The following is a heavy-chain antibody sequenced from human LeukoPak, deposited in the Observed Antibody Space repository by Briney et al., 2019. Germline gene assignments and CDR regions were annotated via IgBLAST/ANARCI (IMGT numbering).Heavy chain of an antibody. CDR3: ARDMDSSRGYGMDV. Sequence: ASVKVSCKASGGTFSSYAISWVRQAPGQGLEWMGGIIPIFGTANYAQKFQGRVTITADESTSTAYMELSSLRSEDTAAYYCARDMDSSRGYGMDVWGQGTTVTVSS. V-gene: IGHV1-69*13. J-gene: IGHJ6*02. D-gene: IGHD3-22*01. CDR1: GGTFSSYA. CDR2: IIPIFGTA.